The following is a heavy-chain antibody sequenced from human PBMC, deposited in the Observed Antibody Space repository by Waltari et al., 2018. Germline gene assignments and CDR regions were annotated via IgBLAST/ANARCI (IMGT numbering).Heavy chain of an antibody. D-gene: IGHD5-18*01. CDR1: GYTFTGYY. Sequence: QVQLVQSGAEVKKPGASVKVSCKASGYTFTGYYMHWVRQAPGQGLEWMGRINPNSGGTNYAQKCQGRVTMTRDTSISTAYMELSRLRSDDTAVYYCAREHYGYGPNRYWGQGTLVTVSS. CDR3: AREHYGYGPNRY. J-gene: IGHJ4*02. V-gene: IGHV1-2*06. CDR2: INPNSGGT.